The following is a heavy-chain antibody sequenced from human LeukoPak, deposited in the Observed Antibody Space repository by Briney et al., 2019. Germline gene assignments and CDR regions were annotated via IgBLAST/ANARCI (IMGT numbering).Heavy chain of an antibody. V-gene: IGHV3-48*01. CDR2: ISSSSSTM. D-gene: IGHD6-13*01. CDR1: GFTFSSYS. CDR3: ARDEYSSSLVY. Sequence: GGSLRLSCAASGFTFSSYSMNWVRQAPGKGLEWVSYISSSSSTMYYADSVKGRFTISRDNAKNSLYLQMNSLRAEDTAVYYCARDEYSSSLVYWGQGTLVTVSS. J-gene: IGHJ4*02.